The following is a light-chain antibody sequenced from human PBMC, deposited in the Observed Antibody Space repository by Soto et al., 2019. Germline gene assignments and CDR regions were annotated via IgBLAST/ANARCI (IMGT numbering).Light chain of an antibody. CDR2: GAS. CDR1: QSVSSN. V-gene: IGKV3-15*01. Sequence: EIVITQSPAXLXXXXCXXXTLSCTXVQSVSSNLAWYQQKLGQATRLLIYGASTRAFGIPGRFSGRGSGTEFALSISSLQSEDFAVYYCQQYNDWHTAINFGQGTRLEIK. CDR3: QQYNDWHTAIN. J-gene: IGKJ5*01.